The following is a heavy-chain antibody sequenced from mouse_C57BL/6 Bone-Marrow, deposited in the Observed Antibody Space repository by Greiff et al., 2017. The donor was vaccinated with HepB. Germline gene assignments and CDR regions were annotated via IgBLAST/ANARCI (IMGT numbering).Heavy chain of an antibody. CDR1: GFTFSDYG. CDR2: ISSGSSTI. CDR3: ARGWYDYDEAY. V-gene: IGHV5-17*01. D-gene: IGHD2-4*01. J-gene: IGHJ3*01. Sequence: EVKLMESGGGLVKPGGSLKLSCAASGFTFSDYGMHWVRQAPEKGLEWVAYISSGSSTIYYADTVKGRFTISRDNAKNTLCLQMTSLRSEDTAMYDCARGWYDYDEAYWGQGTLVTVSA.